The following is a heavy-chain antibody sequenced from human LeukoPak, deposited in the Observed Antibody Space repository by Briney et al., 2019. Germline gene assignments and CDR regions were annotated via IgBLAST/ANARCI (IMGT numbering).Heavy chain of an antibody. D-gene: IGHD3-22*01. J-gene: IGHJ5*02. CDR3: ARGPYYYDSSGPANWFDP. CDR1: GYTFTSYD. CDR2: MNPNSGNT. Sequence: ASVNVSCKASGYTFTSYDINWVRQATGQGLEWMGWMNPNSGNTGYAQKFQGRVTITRNTFISTAYMELSSLRSEDTAVYYCARGPYYYDSSGPANWFDPWGQGTLVTVSS. V-gene: IGHV1-8*03.